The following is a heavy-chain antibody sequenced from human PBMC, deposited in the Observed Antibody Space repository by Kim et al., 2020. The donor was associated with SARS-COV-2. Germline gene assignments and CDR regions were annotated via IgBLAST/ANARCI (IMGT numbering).Heavy chain of an antibody. CDR2: SGNT. D-gene: IGHD3-10*01. V-gene: IGHV4-4*02. Sequence: SGNTNHIPSPKIRITISVDKSKNQFSLKLISVTAADTAVYYCARGGDLDSWGPGTLVTVSS. J-gene: IGHJ4*02. CDR3: ARGGDLDS.